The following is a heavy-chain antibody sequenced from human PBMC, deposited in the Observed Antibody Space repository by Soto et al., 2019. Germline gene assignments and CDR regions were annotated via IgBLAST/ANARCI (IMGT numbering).Heavy chain of an antibody. J-gene: IGHJ4*01. D-gene: IGHD2-2*02. CDR1: GYSFTNNW. V-gene: IGHV5-10-1*01. CDR2: IDPRDSYT. CDR3: ARSYCLPNSCYNGYFEY. Sequence: GDSLKISCKGSGYSFTNNWISWVRQMPGKGLEWMGRIDPRDSYTNYSPSFQGHVTISVDKSDNTSYLQWNSLRASDSAMYFCARSYCLPNSCYNGYFEYWGRGTLVTVSS.